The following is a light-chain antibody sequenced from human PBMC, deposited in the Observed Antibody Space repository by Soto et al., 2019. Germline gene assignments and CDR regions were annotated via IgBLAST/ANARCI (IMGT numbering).Light chain of an antibody. J-gene: IGLJ2*01. V-gene: IGLV1-44*01. CDR2: SSY. Sequence: QSVLTQPPSASGTPGQSVTISCSGSSSNIGRNAVNWYQQLPGTAPKLLIYSSYQRPSGVPDRFSGSKSGTSGSPAIRGLQSEDEATYHCAGWDDSLNAVVFGGGTKLTVL. CDR1: SSNIGRNA. CDR3: AGWDDSLNAVV.